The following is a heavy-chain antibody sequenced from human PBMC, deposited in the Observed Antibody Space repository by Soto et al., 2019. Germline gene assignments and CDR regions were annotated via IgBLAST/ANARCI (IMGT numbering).Heavy chain of an antibody. CDR2: ISGSGGST. Sequence: AGGSLRLSCAASGFTFSSYAMSWVRQAPGKGLEWVSAISGSGGSTYYADSVKGRFTISRDNSKNTLYLQMNSLRAEDTAVYYCAKDLVYSGYDSLLMSGLFDYWGQGTLVTVSS. D-gene: IGHD5-12*01. J-gene: IGHJ4*02. CDR3: AKDLVYSGYDSLLMSGLFDY. CDR1: GFTFSSYA. V-gene: IGHV3-23*01.